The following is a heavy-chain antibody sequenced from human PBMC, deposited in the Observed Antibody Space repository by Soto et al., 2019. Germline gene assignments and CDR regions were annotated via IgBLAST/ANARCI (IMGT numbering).Heavy chain of an antibody. CDR1: GFTFSSYA. V-gene: IGHV3-23*01. Sequence: GGSLRLSGAASGFTFSSYAMSWVRQAPGKGLEWVSAISGSGGSTYYADSVKGRFTISRDNSKNTLYLQMNSLRAEDTAVYYCAKDWAGTAVADGDAFDIWGQGTMVNVS. D-gene: IGHD6-19*01. J-gene: IGHJ3*02. CDR2: ISGSGGST. CDR3: AKDWAGTAVADGDAFDI.